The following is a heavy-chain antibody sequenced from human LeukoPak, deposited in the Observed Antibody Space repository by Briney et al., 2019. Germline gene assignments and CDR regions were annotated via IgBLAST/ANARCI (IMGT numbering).Heavy chain of an antibody. Sequence: SETLSLTCAVYGGSFSGYYWSWIRQPPGKGLEWIGEINHSGSTNYNPSLKSRVTISVDTSKNQFSLKLSSVTAADTAVYHCARSLAYYDFWSGQRKALDYWGQGTLVTVSS. CDR2: INHSGST. J-gene: IGHJ4*02. V-gene: IGHV4-34*01. D-gene: IGHD3-3*01. CDR3: ARSLAYYDFWSGQRKALDY. CDR1: GGSFSGYY.